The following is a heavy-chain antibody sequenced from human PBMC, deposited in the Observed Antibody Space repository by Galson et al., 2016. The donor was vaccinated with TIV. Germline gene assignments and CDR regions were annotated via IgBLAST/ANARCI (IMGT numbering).Heavy chain of an antibody. J-gene: IGHJ3*02. CDR2: TYYRSRWYY. D-gene: IGHD2-2*01. CDR3: TRAAGKNGASCYATCGTFDI. CDR1: GDSVSSDSAA. Sequence: CAISGDSVSSDSAAWNWVRPSPSRGLEWLGRTYYRSRWYYDYKVSVKSRITINPDTSKNQFSLQLNSVTPEDTAVYYCTRAAGKNGASCYATCGTFDIWGQGTMVTVSS. V-gene: IGHV6-1*01.